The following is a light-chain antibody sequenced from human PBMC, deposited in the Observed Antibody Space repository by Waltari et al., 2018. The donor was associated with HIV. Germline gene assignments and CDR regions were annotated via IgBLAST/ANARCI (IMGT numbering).Light chain of an antibody. CDR3: QSYDSTLSGSDWV. J-gene: IGLJ3*02. CDR1: SSNIGAGYD. Sequence: QSVLTQPPSVSGAPGQRVPISCTGSSSNIGAGYDVHWSPQLPGTAPKLLIYGNNLRASGVPDRFSGSKSDTSASLAITGLQSEDEADYYCQSYDSTLSGSDWVFGGGTKLTVL. V-gene: IGLV1-40*01. CDR2: GNN.